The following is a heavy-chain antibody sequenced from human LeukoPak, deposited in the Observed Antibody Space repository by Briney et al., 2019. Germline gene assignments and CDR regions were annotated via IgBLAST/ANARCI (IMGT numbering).Heavy chain of an antibody. J-gene: IGHJ4*02. D-gene: IGHD3-10*01. CDR3: TRGEAYYGSGSFLVW. CDR2: IHYSGST. CDR1: DDSISNNY. Sequence: TSETLSLTCSVSDDSISNNYWSWIRQPPGKGLEWIGYIHYSGSTNYNPSLNSRVIISVDTSKKQVYLKVTSVTAADTAVYYCTRGEAYYGSGSFLVWWGQGTLVTVSS. V-gene: IGHV4-59*01.